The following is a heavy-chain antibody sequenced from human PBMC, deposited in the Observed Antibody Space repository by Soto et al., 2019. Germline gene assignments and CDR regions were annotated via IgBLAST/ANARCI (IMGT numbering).Heavy chain of an antibody. CDR1: GYTFSRYG. CDR2: ISTHNGNT. CDR3: GSGCDVPYYYSGMDV. J-gene: IGHJ6*02. D-gene: IGHD3-10*01. Sequence: QVQLVQSGGEVRKPGASVTVSCKASGYTFSRYGMSWVRQAPGQGLEWMGWISTHNGNTNYAQKFQDRGTMATDTPASAVYWEVRRMTFADPAVYFCGSGCDVPYYYSGMDVWGQGTTVSVSS. V-gene: IGHV1-18*01.